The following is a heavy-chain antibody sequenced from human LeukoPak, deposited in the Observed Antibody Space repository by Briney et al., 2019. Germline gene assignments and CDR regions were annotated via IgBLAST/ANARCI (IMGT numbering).Heavy chain of an antibody. CDR2: IYYSGST. CDR3: ARQRPYSSSWATGNFDY. CDR1: GGSISSYY. V-gene: IGHV4-59*08. Sequence: PSETLSLTCTVSGGSISSYYWSWIRQPPGKGLEWIGYIYYSGSTNYNPSLKSRVTISVDTSKNQFSLKLSSVTAADTAVYYCARQRPYSSSWATGNFDYWGQGTLVTVSS. J-gene: IGHJ4*02. D-gene: IGHD6-13*01.